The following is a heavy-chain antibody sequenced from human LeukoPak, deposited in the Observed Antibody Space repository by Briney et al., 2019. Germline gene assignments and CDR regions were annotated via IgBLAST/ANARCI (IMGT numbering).Heavy chain of an antibody. Sequence: SGGTLRLSCAASGFTFSSFGMSWVRQAPGKGLEWVSAISGSGGSTYSADSVKGRFTISRDNSKNTLYLQMNSLRAEDTAVYYRAKPARTDYADYWGQGTLVTVSS. CDR3: AKPARTDYADY. J-gene: IGHJ4*02. CDR2: ISGSGGST. D-gene: IGHD1-14*01. CDR1: GFTFSSFG. V-gene: IGHV3-23*01.